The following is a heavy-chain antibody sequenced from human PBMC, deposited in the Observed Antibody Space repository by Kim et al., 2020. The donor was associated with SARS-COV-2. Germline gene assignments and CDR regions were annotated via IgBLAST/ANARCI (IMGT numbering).Heavy chain of an antibody. CDR3: ARQSNRITIFGVVIIPGVMDV. CDR2: IYYSGST. Sequence: SETLSLTCTVSGGSISSYYWSWIRQPPGKGLEWIGYIYYSGSTNYNPSLKSRVTISVDTSKNQFSLKLSSVTAADTAVYYCARQSNRITIFGVVIIPGVMDVWGQGTTVTASS. D-gene: IGHD3-3*01. V-gene: IGHV4-59*08. J-gene: IGHJ6*02. CDR1: GGSISSYY.